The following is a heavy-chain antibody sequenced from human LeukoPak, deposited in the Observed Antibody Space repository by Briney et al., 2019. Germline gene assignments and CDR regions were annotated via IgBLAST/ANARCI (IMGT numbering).Heavy chain of an antibody. V-gene: IGHV1-2*02. CDR1: GYTFIGYY. Sequence: ASVKVSCKASGYTFIGYYIQWMRQAPGEGLEWMGWINPNGGATNYAQKFQGRVFMTRDTSINTAYMELSSLRSDDTAVYYCVRAHSFRSCDSWGQGTLVTVSS. J-gene: IGHJ4*02. D-gene: IGHD3-3*02. CDR3: VRAHSFRSCDS. CDR2: INPNGGAT.